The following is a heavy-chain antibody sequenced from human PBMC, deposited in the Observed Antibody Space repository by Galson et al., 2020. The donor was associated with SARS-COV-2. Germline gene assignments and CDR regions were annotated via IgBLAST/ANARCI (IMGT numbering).Heavy chain of an antibody. CDR1: GYRFTSYW. CDR2: VFPGDPDT. V-gene: IGHV5-51*01. D-gene: IGHD2-8*01. J-gene: IGHJ6*02. Sequence: GESLKISCQASGYRFTSYWIGWVRQRPGKGLDWMGSVFPGDPDTRYSPSLQGQVNISADKSIRTAYLQWSSLKASDTAIYYCARHTADCSNGICYADYYHGLDVGGQGTAVTVS. CDR3: ARHTADCSNGICYADYYHGLDV.